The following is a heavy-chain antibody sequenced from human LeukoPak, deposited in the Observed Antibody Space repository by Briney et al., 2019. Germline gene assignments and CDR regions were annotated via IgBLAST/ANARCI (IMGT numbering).Heavy chain of an antibody. CDR1: GGSLSSYY. J-gene: IGHJ4*02. V-gene: IGHV4-59*12. CDR2: ISYSGST. Sequence: SETLSLTCTVSGGSLSSYYWNWIRQPPGKGLEWIGYISYSGSTNYNPSLKSRVTTSVDTSKNQFSLKLSSVTAADTAVYYCARPGYDSSGYSPFDYWGQGTLVTVSS. D-gene: IGHD3-22*01. CDR3: ARPGYDSSGYSPFDY.